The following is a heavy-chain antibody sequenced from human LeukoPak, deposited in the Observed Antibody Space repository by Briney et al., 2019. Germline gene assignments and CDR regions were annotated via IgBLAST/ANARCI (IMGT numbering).Heavy chain of an antibody. CDR3: ARGPPGRVYESTKRSLFDP. J-gene: IGHJ5*02. Sequence: ASVKVSFKASGYSGTTYYIHWVRQARGQGREWMGIINECGGSTNYAQKCQRRVTMTRDTSTSKVYMELSSLRPEDTAVFDCARGPPGRVYESTKRSLFDPWGQGTLVTVSS. D-gene: IGHD3-22*01. V-gene: IGHV1-46*01. CDR1: GYSGTTYY. CDR2: INECGGST.